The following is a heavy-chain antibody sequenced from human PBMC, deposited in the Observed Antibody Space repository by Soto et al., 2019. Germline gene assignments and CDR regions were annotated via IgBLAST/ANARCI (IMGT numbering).Heavy chain of an antibody. D-gene: IGHD3-3*01. CDR3: ARHNGYYDFWSGYYIGYGMDV. J-gene: IGHJ6*02. CDR2: IYYSGST. V-gene: IGHV4-39*01. CDR1: GGSISSSSYY. Sequence: SETLSLTCTVPGGSISSSSYYWGWIRQPPGKGLEWIGSIYYSGSTYYNPSLKSRVTISVDTSKNQFSLKLSSVTAADTAVYYCARHNGYYDFWSGYYIGYGMDVWGQGTTVTVSS.